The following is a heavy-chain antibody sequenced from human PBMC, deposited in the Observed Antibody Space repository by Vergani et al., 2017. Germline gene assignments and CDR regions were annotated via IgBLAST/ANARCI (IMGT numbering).Heavy chain of an antibody. D-gene: IGHD5-18*01. CDR3: AELYGDDGYSPF. Sequence: EVQLLESGGGLVQPGGSLRLSCAASGFTFSSYAMSWVRQAPGKGLEWVSAISGSGVSTYYADSVKGRFTISRDNSKNTLYLQMNSLRAEDTAVYYCAELYGDDGYSPFWGQGTLVTVSS. CDR2: ISGSGVST. CDR1: GFTFSSYA. J-gene: IGHJ4*02. V-gene: IGHV3-23*01.